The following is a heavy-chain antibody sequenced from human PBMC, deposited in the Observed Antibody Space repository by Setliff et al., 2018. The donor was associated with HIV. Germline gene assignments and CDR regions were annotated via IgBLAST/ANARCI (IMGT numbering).Heavy chain of an antibody. Sequence: SETLSLTCTVSGGSISGYYWTWIRQPPFKGLEWIGYIHYRGNTDYNPSLKSRVTMSVDTSKNQFSLKLSSVTAADTAVYYCARLADSAAVPQDYFDYWGQGTLVTVSS. D-gene: IGHD2-15*01. CDR3: ARLADSAAVPQDYFDY. J-gene: IGHJ4*02. CDR1: GGSISGYY. CDR2: IHYRGNT. V-gene: IGHV4-59*01.